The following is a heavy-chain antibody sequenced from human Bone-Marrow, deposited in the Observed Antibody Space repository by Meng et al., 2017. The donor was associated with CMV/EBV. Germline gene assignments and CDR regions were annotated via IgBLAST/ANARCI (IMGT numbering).Heavy chain of an antibody. Sequence: GGSLRLSCAASGFTFSSYEMSWVRQAPGKGLEWISYISVSGSTIYSADSVRGRFTISRDNAKNSLYLQMNSLRAEDTAIYYCARRAGGWFDPWGQGTLVTVYS. CDR2: ISVSGSTI. D-gene: IGHD1-26*01. J-gene: IGHJ5*02. CDR1: GFTFSSYE. CDR3: ARRAGGWFDP. V-gene: IGHV3-48*03.